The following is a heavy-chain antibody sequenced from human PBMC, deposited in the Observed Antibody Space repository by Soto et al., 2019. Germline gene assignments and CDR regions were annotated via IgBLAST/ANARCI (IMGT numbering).Heavy chain of an antibody. CDR1: GYIFINYY. V-gene: IGHV1-46*01. D-gene: IGHD6-13*01. CDR3: ARDLAAGDF. CDR2: INPNGGST. Sequence: QVQLVQSGAEVKKPGASVKVSCKASGYIFINYYIHWVRQAPGQGLEWIGIINPNGGSTNYAQKCRGRVALARDTSTSTVYMDLCSLRSEDTAMYYCARDLAAGDFWGQGTLVTVSS. J-gene: IGHJ4*02.